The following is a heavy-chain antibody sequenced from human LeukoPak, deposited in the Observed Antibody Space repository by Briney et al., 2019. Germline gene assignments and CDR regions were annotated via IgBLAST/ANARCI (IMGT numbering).Heavy chain of an antibody. D-gene: IGHD1-20*01. Sequence: SQTLSLTCVISGDSVSSNNVAWNWLRQSPSRGLEWLGRTYYRSKWYNDYAVSMKGRITINPDTSKNQFSLQLKSVTPEDTAMYYCARDISGSQDAFDLWGQGTMVIVSS. CDR2: TYYRSKWYN. CDR1: GDSVSSNNVA. CDR3: ARDISGSQDAFDL. V-gene: IGHV6-1*01. J-gene: IGHJ3*01.